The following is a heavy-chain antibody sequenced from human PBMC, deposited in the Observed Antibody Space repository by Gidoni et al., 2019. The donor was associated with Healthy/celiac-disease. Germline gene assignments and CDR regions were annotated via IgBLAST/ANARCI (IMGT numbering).Heavy chain of an antibody. CDR2: ISSSSSTI. D-gene: IGHD1-26*01. CDR1: GFTFSSYS. J-gene: IGHJ4*02. V-gene: IGHV3-48*02. Sequence: EVQLVESGGGLVQPGGSLRLSCAASGFTFSSYSMNWVRQAPGKGLEWVSYISSSSSTIYYADSVKGRFTISRDNAKNSLYLQRNSLRDEDTAVYYCARDQVGATGDYWGQGTLVTVSS. CDR3: ARDQVGATGDY.